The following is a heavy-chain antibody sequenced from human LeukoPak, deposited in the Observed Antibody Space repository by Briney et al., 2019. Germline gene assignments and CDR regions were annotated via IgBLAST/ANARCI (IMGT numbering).Heavy chain of an antibody. CDR1: GFTFSSYS. V-gene: IGHV3-21*04. J-gene: IGHJ4*02. D-gene: IGHD2-15*01. Sequence: GGSLRLSCAASGFTFSSYSMNWVRQAPGKGLEWVSSISSSSSYIYYADPMKGRFTISRDNAKNSLYLQTNSLRAEDTAVYYCAKDPRYCGGGSCYSDFDYWGQGTLVTVSS. CDR2: ISSSSSYI. CDR3: AKDPRYCGGGSCYSDFDY.